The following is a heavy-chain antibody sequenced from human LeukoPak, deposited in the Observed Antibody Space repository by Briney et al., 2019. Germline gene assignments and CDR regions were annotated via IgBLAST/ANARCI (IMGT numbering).Heavy chain of an antibody. Sequence: GXSLXLSCTASGFTFCDYAMSWVRQAPGKGLEWVGFIRSKAYGGTTEYAASVKGRFTISRDDSKSIAYLQMNSLKIEDTAVYYCTRDEYGSGTPHFDYWGQGTLVTVST. J-gene: IGHJ4*02. CDR2: IRSKAYGGTT. CDR1: GFTFCDYA. CDR3: TRDEYGSGTPHFDY. D-gene: IGHD3-10*01. V-gene: IGHV3-49*04.